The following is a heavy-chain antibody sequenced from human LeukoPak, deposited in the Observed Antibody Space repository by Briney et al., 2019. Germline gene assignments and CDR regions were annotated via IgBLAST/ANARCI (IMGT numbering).Heavy chain of an antibody. CDR1: GGSFSGYY. J-gene: IGHJ4*02. CDR3: ARGQGTVTTH. CDR2: INHSGSA. D-gene: IGHD4-17*01. Sequence: NPSETLSLTCAVSGGSFSGYYWTWIRQPPVKGLEWIGEINHSGSANYSPSLSSRVTISLDMSENQFSLKLTSVTAADTAVYYCARGQGTVTTHWGQGTLVTVSS. V-gene: IGHV4-34*01.